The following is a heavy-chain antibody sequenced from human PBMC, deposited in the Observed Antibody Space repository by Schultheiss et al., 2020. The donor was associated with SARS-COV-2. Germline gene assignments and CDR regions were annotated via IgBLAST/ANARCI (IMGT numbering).Heavy chain of an antibody. D-gene: IGHD4-17*01. Sequence: GGSLRLSCAGSGFTFSVYAMTWVRQAPGKGLEWVSTISDIGGETFYADSVRGRFTISRDNAKNSLYLQMDSLRAEDTAVYYCARVSGDYHDYWGQGTLVTVSS. CDR1: GFTFSVYA. CDR2: ISDIGGET. CDR3: ARVSGDYHDY. J-gene: IGHJ4*02. V-gene: IGHV3-23*01.